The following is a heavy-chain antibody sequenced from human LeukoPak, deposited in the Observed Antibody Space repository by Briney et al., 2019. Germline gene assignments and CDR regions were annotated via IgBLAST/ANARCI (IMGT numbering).Heavy chain of an antibody. Sequence: PGGSLRLSCAASGFTFRSYAISWVRQAPGKGLEWVSAISGSGGSTYYADSVKGRFIISRDNSKNTLYLQMNSLRAEDTAVYYCAKDPWWDGGPFDYWGQGTLVTVSS. CDR1: GFTFRSYA. V-gene: IGHV3-23*01. CDR2: ISGSGGST. D-gene: IGHD2-15*01. J-gene: IGHJ4*02. CDR3: AKDPWWDGGPFDY.